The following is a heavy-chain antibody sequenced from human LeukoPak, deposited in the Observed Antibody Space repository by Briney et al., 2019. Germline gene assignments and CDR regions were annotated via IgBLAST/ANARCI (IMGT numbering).Heavy chain of an antibody. V-gene: IGHV1-46*01. J-gene: IGHJ4*02. D-gene: IGHD3-10*01. CDR2: INPYGGST. CDR1: GYISTSYY. CDR3: ARTMVRGVNHYFDY. Sequence: ASVKVSCKASGYISTSYYMHWVRQAPGQGLEWMGIINPYGGSTSYAQKLQGRVTVTGDTSTSTVYMELSGLRSEDAAAYYCARTMVRGVNHYFDYWGQGTLVTVSS.